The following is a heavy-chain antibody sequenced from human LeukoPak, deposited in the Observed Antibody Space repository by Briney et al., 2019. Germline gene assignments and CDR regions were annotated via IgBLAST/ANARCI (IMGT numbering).Heavy chain of an antibody. CDR1: AGSISSGHYY. D-gene: IGHD3-9*01. CDR2: IYYSGST. Sequence: PSQTLSLTCTVSAGSISSGHYYWSWIRQPPGKGLEWIGYIYYSGSTYHNPSLKSRVTISVDTSRNQFSLKLSSVTAADTAVYYCAREAGRYFSPWGQGTLVTVSS. CDR3: AREAGRYFSP. V-gene: IGHV4-30-4*08. J-gene: IGHJ5*02.